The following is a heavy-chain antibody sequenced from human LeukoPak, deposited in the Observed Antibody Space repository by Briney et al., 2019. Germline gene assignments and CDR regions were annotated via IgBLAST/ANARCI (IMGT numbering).Heavy chain of an antibody. CDR1: GYTFSSYG. V-gene: IGHV1-18*01. J-gene: IGHJ3*02. CDR2: ISAYNGNT. CDR3: ARASGSYCSSTSCNDAFDI. Sequence: ASVKVSCKASGYTFSSYGITWARQAPGQGLEWMGWISAYNGNTNYAQNLQGRVTMTTDTSTSTAYLELKSLSSDDTAVYYCARASGSYCSSTSCNDAFDIWGQGTMVTVSS. D-gene: IGHD2-2*01.